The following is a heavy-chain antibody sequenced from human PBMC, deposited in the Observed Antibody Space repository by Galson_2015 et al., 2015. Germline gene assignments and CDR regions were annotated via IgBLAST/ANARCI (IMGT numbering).Heavy chain of an antibody. V-gene: IGHV3-33*01. CDR3: ARDRGRSHYFDY. CDR1: GFTFSSYG. Sequence: SLRLSCAASGFTFSSYGMHWVRQAPGKGLEWVAVIWYDGSNKYYADSVKGRFTISRDNSKNTLYLQMNSLRAEDTAVYYCARDRGRSHYFDYWGQGTLVTVSS. CDR2: IWYDGSNK. J-gene: IGHJ4*02.